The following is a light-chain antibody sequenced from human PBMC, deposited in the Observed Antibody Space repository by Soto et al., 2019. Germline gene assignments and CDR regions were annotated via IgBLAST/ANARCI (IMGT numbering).Light chain of an antibody. CDR3: QVWDSSSDQYV. J-gene: IGLJ1*01. V-gene: IGLV3-21*04. Sequence: SYELTQPPSVSVAPGKTARITCGGNNIGRKSVHWYQQKPGQAPVLVIYYDSDRPSGIPERFSGSNSGNTATLTISRVEAWDEADYYCQVWDSSSDQYVFGAGTKLTVL. CDR2: YDS. CDR1: NIGRKS.